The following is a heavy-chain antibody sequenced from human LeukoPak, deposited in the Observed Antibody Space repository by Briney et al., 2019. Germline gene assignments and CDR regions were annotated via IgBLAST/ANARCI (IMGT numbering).Heavy chain of an antibody. D-gene: IGHD7-27*01. Sequence: SGGSLRLSCAASGFTFSRYAMHWVRQAPGKGLEWVAVMSYDGSNKYYADSVKGRFTISRDNSENTLSLQMNSLRAEDTAVYYCARDWGSTVYWYFALWGRGTLVTVSS. CDR2: MSYDGSNK. CDR3: ARDWGSTVYWYFAL. CDR1: GFTFSRYA. J-gene: IGHJ2*01. V-gene: IGHV3-30*04.